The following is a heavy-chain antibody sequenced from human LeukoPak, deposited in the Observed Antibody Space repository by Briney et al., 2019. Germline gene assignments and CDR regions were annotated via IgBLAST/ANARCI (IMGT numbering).Heavy chain of an antibody. J-gene: IGHJ4*02. CDR2: IYSGGST. Sequence: GGSLRLSCAASGFTVSSNYMSWVRQAPGKGLEWVSVIYSGGSTYYADSVKGRFTISRDNSKNTLYLQMNSLRAEDTAVYYCASSTTVVPLFGWGQGTLVTVSS. CDR3: ASSTTVVPLFG. D-gene: IGHD4-23*01. CDR1: GFTVSSNY. V-gene: IGHV3-66*01.